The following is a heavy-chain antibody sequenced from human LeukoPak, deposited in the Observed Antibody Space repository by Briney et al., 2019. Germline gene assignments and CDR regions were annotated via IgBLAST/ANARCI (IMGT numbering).Heavy chain of an antibody. J-gene: IGHJ4*02. CDR3: ARVAMDTSGYFQIDY. D-gene: IGHD3-22*01. CDR2: ISSSSYYT. V-gene: IGHV3-21*01. CDR1: GFTFSSYS. Sequence: GGTLRLSCAASGFTFSSYSMNWVRQTPGKGLEWVSSISSSSYYTYYADSVKGRFTISRDNAKNSLYLQMSSLRAEDTAVYYCARVAMDTSGYFQIDYWGQGTLVTVSS.